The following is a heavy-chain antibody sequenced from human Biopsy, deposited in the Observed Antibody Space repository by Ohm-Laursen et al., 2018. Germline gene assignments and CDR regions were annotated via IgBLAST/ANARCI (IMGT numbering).Heavy chain of an antibody. CDR2: TYKGGNT. V-gene: IGHV4-4*07. CDR1: GASITSNY. J-gene: IGHJ6*02. Sequence: PSETLSLTCTVSGASITSNYWSWIRQPAGKGLEWIGNTYKGGNTNHNPSLKSRVSMSVDTSKNQLSLTLRSVTAADTAVYYCARDLPSPYYYAMDVWGQGTTVTVSS. CDR3: ARDLPSPYYYAMDV.